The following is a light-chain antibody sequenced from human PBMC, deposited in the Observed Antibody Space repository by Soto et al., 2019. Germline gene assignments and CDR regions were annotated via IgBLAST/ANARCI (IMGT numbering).Light chain of an antibody. CDR1: QSVDIY. CDR3: QQRKYWPPLT. CDR2: DAS. V-gene: IGKV3-11*01. J-gene: IGKJ4*01. Sequence: VLTQSPATLSLSPGARATLSCRASQSVDIYLAWYQQRPGQPPRLLIYDASNRATGIPARFSGSGSGTDFTLTISSLEPEDFAVYYCQQRKYWPPLTFGGGTRVEIK.